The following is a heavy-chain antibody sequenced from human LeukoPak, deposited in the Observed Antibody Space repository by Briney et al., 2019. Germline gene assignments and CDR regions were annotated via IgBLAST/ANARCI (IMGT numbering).Heavy chain of an antibody. CDR3: ARGQKYYDFWSGYQFQH. CDR1: GYTFTSYG. J-gene: IGHJ1*01. CDR2: ISAYNGNT. D-gene: IGHD3-3*01. Sequence: ASVKVSCKASGYTFTSYGISWVRQAPGQGLEWMGWISAYNGNTNYAQKLQGRVTVTTDTSTSTAYMELRSLRSDDTAVYYCARGQKYYDFWSGYQFQHWGQGTLVTVSS. V-gene: IGHV1-18*01.